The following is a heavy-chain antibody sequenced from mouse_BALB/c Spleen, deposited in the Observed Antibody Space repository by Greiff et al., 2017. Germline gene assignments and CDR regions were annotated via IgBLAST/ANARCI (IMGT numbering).Heavy chain of an antibody. Sequence: VQLKESGPGLVKPSQSLSLTCTVTGYSITSDYAWNWIRQFPGNKLEWMGYISYSGSTSYNPSLKSRISITRDTSKNQFFLQLNSVTTEDTATYYCARKRLGYFDYWGQGTTLTVSS. CDR2: ISYSGST. J-gene: IGHJ2*01. D-gene: IGHD3-2*02. V-gene: IGHV3-2*02. CDR1: GYSITSDYA. CDR3: ARKRLGYFDY.